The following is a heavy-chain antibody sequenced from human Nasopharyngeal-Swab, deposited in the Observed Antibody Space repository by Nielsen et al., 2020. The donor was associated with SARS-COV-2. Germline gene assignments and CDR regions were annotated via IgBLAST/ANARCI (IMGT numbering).Heavy chain of an antibody. V-gene: IGHV3-21*01. D-gene: IGHD3-3*01. CDR3: ARHLPLRFLEWLFPDYFDY. CDR2: ISSSSSYI. CDR1: GFTFSSYS. J-gene: IGHJ4*02. Sequence: GESLKISCAASGFTFSSYSMNWVRQAPGKGLEWVSSISSSSSYIYYADSVKGRFTISRDNAKNSLYLQMNSLRAEDTAVYYCARHLPLRFLEWLFPDYFDYWGQGTLVTVSP.